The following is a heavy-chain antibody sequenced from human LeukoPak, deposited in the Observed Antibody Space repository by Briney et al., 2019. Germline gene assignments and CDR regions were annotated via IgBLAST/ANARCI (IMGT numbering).Heavy chain of an antibody. V-gene: IGHV4-39*07. CDR1: GGSISSNNY. D-gene: IGHD6-13*01. Sequence: SETLSLTCTVSGGSISSNNYWGWIRQPPGMGLEWIGTIHYSINTYYNPSLKSRLTISIDTSKNQFSLKLSSVTAADTAVYYCARVAAAAPFDYWGQGTLVTVSS. CDR2: IHYSINT. CDR3: ARVAAAAPFDY. J-gene: IGHJ4*02.